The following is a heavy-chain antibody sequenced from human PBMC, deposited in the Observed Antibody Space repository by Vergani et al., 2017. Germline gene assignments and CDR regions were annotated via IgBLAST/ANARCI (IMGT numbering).Heavy chain of an antibody. D-gene: IGHD3-3*01. J-gene: IGHJ6*03. Sequence: EVQLVESGGGLVQPGRSLRLSCAASGFTFDDYAMHWVRQAPGKGLEWVSGISWNSGSIGYADYVKGRFTISRDNAKNSLYLQMNSLRADDTALYYCAKVRMGRLLEWLVYDMDVWGKGTTVTVSS. V-gene: IGHV3-9*01. CDR2: ISWNSGSI. CDR1: GFTFDDYA. CDR3: AKVRMGRLLEWLVYDMDV.